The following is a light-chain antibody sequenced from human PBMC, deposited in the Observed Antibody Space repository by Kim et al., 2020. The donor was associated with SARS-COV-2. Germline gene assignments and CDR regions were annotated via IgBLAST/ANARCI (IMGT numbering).Light chain of an antibody. CDR2: VAS. J-gene: IGKJ2*01. CDR1: QDIDTW. CDR3: QQTNNFPYT. Sequence: SAPVGDRVTITCRASQDIDTWLAWYQHKPGKAPKVLIYVASSLQSGVPSRFSGSGSGTEFTLTISNLLPEDFATYYCQQTNNFPYTFGQGTKLEI. V-gene: IGKV1-12*01.